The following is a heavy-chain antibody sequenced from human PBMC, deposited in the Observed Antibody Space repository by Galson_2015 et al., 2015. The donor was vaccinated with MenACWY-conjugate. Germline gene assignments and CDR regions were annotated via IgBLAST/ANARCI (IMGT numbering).Heavy chain of an antibody. V-gene: IGHV3-30*18. CDR2: ISFGGSNK. CDR1: GFTFSSYG. D-gene: IGHD1-1*01. Sequence: SLRLSCAASGFTFSSYGMHWVRQAPGKGLEWVAVISFGGSNKFYADSVTGRFTISRDNSKNTLYLRLTSLRPEDTAVYYCAKGRYRVGAPLDLWGQGTLVTVSS. CDR3: AKGRYRVGAPLDL. J-gene: IGHJ5*02.